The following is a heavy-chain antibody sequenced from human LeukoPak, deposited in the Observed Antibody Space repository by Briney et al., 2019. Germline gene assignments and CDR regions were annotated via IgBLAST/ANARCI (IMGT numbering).Heavy chain of an antibody. D-gene: IGHD2-8*01. J-gene: IGHJ6*02. V-gene: IGHV3-48*02. CDR1: GFTFSSYT. CDR2: ISSSSTTI. Sequence: PGGSLRLSCAASGFTFSSYTMNWVRQAPGKGLAWVSYISSSSTTIYYADSVKGRFTISRDNAKNSLYLQMNSLRDEDTAVYYCAKDHGYYYYGMDVWGQGTTVTVSS. CDR3: AKDHGYYYYGMDV.